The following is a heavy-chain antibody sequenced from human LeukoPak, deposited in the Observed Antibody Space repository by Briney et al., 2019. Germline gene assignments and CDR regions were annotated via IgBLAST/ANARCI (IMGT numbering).Heavy chain of an antibody. CDR2: ISGFTT. Sequence: GGSLRLSCAASGFTFSSYAMSWVRQAPGKGLEWLSGISGFTTYYADSVKGRFTISGDNSKNTLYLQMNSLRAEDTAVYYCARDRYYDSSGYDPVDYWGQGTLVTVSS. CDR3: ARDRYYDSSGYDPVDY. J-gene: IGHJ4*02. D-gene: IGHD3-22*01. CDR1: GFTFSSYA. V-gene: IGHV3-23*01.